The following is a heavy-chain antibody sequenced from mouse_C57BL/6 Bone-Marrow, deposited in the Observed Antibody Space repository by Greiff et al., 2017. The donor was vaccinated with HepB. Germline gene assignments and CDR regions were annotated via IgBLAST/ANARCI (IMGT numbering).Heavy chain of an antibody. D-gene: IGHD2-2*01. CDR1: GYTFTDYY. J-gene: IGHJ3*01. V-gene: IGHV1-26*01. Sequence: VQLQQSGPELVKPGASVKISCKASGYTFTDYYMNWVKQSHGKSLEWIGDINPNNGGTSYNQKFKGKATLTVDKSSSTAYMELRSLTSEDSAVYYSARRSYYVYDGFAYWGQGTLVTVSA. CDR2: INPNNGGT. CDR3: ARRSYYVYDGFAY.